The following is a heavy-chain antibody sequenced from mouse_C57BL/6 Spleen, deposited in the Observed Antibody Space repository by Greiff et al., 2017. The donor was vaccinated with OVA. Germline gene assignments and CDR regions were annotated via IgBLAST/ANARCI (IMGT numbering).Heavy chain of an antibody. CDR3: ARGGDYYSSGYYAMDY. V-gene: IGHV1-55*01. CDR1: GYTFTSYC. J-gene: IGHJ4*01. Sequence: VQLQQPGAELVKPGASVKMSCKASGYTFTSYCITWVKQRPGQGLEWIGDIYPGSGSTNYNDKFKSKATLTADTSSSTASMQLSSLTSEDSAVYYCARGGDYYSSGYYAMDYWGQGTSVTVSS. CDR2: IYPGSGST. D-gene: IGHD1-1*01.